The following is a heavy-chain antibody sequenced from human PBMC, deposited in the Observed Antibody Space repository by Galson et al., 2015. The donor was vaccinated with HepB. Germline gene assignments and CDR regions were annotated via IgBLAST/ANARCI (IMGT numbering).Heavy chain of an antibody. CDR1: GGSFSGYY. V-gene: IGHV4-59*08. CDR2: IYYSGST. J-gene: IGHJ5*02. CDR3: ARRIAAPPKNWFDP. D-gene: IGHD6-6*01. Sequence: ETLSLTCAVYGGSFSGYYWSWIRQPPGKGLEWIGYIYYSGSTNYNPSLKSRVTISVDTPKNQFSLKLSSVTAADTAVYYCARRIAAPPKNWFDPWGQGTLVTVSS.